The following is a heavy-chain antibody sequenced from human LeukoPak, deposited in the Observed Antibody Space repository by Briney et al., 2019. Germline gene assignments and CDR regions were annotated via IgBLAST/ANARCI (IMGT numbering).Heavy chain of an antibody. CDR2: ISSGVSTI. D-gene: IGHD4-17*01. CDR1: GFTFSSYS. CDR3: ARIYGDFTAYYFDY. V-gene: IGHV3-48*04. J-gene: IGHJ4*02. Sequence: GGSLRLSCAASGFTFSSYSMNWVRQAPGRGLEWVSYISSGVSTIYYADSVKGRFTISRDNAKKSLYLQMHSLRAEDTAVYYCARIYGDFTAYYFDYWGQGTLVTVSS.